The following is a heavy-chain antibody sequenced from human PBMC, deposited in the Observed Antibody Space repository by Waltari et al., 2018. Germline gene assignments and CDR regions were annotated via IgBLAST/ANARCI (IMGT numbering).Heavy chain of an antibody. Sequence: EVQLVESGGGLVKPGGSLRLSCAASGFTFSTHSRNWVRQAPGKGLEWVSSISTSSSYISYTDSVKGRFTISRDNAKNSLYLQMDSLRAEDTAVYYCARDPSSRGYWYFDLWGRGTLVTVSS. V-gene: IGHV3-21*02. CDR2: ISTSSSYI. J-gene: IGHJ2*01. CDR1: GFTFSTHS. CDR3: ARDPSSRGYWYFDL. D-gene: IGHD3-22*01.